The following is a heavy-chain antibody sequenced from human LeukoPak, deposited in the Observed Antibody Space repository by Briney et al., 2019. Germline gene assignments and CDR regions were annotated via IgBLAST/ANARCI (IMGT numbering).Heavy chain of an antibody. CDR2: IRSKANSYAT. D-gene: IGHD3-22*01. CDR3: TSQTYYYDSSGPMYWYFDL. J-gene: IGHJ2*01. Sequence: GGSLKLSCAASGFTFSGSAMHWVRQASGKGLEWVGRIRSKANSYATAYAASVKGRFTISRDDSKNTAYLQMNSLKTEDTAVYYCTSQTYYYDSSGPMYWYFDLWGRGTLVTVSS. CDR1: GFTFSGSA. V-gene: IGHV3-73*01.